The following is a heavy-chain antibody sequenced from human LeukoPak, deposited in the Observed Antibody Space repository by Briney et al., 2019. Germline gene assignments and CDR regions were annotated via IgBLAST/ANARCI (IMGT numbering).Heavy chain of an antibody. J-gene: IGHJ3*02. CDR1: GGSVSSGSYY. Sequence: SETLSLTCTVSGGSVSSGSYYWSWIRQPPGKGLEWIGYIYYSGSTNYNPSLKSRVTISVDRSKNQFSLKLSSVTAADTAMYYCARSPYYHDSSGYSRSYAFDIWGQGTMVTGSS. CDR3: ARSPYYHDSSGYSRSYAFDI. D-gene: IGHD3-22*01. V-gene: IGHV4-61*01. CDR2: IYYSGST.